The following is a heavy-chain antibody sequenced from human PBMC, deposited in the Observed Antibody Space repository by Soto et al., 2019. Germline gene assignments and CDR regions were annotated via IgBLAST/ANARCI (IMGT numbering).Heavy chain of an antibody. V-gene: IGHV3-30*18. CDR3: VKDRVESGLGEVDY. D-gene: IGHD3-16*01. CDR2: ISYDGSKK. Sequence: QVQLVESGGGVVQPGRSLRLSCAASGFTFSTNGMHWVRQAPGKGLEWVAVISYDGSKKYYADSVKGRLTISRDNSKNTLYQQMNSLRVEDTAVYYCVKDRVESGLGEVDYWGQGTLVTVSS. J-gene: IGHJ4*02. CDR1: GFTFSTNG.